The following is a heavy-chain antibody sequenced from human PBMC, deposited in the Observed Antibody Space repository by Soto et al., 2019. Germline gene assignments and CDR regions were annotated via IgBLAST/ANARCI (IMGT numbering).Heavy chain of an antibody. CDR3: AREGRGYSYGYVYYFDY. V-gene: IGHV4-30-4*01. CDR1: GGSISSGDYY. Sequence: SETLSLTCTVSGGSISSGDYYWSWIRQPPGKGLEWIGYIYYSGSTYYNPSLKSRVTISVDTSKNQFSLKLSSVTAADTAVYYCAREGRGYSYGYVYYFDYWGQGTLVTVSS. D-gene: IGHD5-18*01. CDR2: IYYSGST. J-gene: IGHJ4*02.